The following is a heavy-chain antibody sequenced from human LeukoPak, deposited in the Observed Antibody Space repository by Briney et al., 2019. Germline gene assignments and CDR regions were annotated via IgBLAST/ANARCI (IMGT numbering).Heavy chain of an antibody. CDR3: ARGQGYGGNSGPGY. V-gene: IGHV4-31*03. CDR1: GGSISSGGYY. Sequence: PSETLSLTCTVSGGSISSGGYYWNWIRQHPGKGLEWIGYMFYTGSTYYNPSLKSRVTISVDTSKNQFSLNLSSVTAADTAVYYCARGQGYGGNSGPGYWGQGTLVTVSS. J-gene: IGHJ4*02. CDR2: MFYTGST. D-gene: IGHD4-23*01.